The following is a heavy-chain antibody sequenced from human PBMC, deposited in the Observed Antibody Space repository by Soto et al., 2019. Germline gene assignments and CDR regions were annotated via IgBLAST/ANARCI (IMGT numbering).Heavy chain of an antibody. V-gene: IGHV3-23*01. J-gene: IGHJ4*02. D-gene: IGHD5-12*01. CDR1: GFTFSGYA. CDR3: AKDRDGYNSGFDY. Sequence: PVGSLRLSCAASGFTFSGYAMSWVRQAPGKGLEWVSAISGSGGSTYYADSVKGRFTISRDNSKNTLYLQMNSLRAEDTAVYYCAKDRDGYNSGFDYWGQGTLVTVSS. CDR2: ISGSGGST.